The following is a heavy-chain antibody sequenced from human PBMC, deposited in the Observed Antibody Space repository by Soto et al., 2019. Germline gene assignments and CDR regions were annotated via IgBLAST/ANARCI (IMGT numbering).Heavy chain of an antibody. V-gene: IGHV1-18*01. Sequence: ASVKVSCKASGYTFTSYGISWVRQAPGQGLEWMGWISAYNGNTNYAQKLQGRVTMTTDTSTSTAYMELRSLRSDDTAVYYCARESYYDSSGYYYFGRPFDYWGQGTLVTVSS. CDR1: GYTFTSYG. CDR3: ARESYYDSSGYYYFGRPFDY. D-gene: IGHD3-22*01. CDR2: ISAYNGNT. J-gene: IGHJ4*02.